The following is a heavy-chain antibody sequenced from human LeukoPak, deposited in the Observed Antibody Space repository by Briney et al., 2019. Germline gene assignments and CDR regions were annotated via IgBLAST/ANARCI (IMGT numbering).Heavy chain of an antibody. J-gene: IGHJ4*02. CDR3: AKYRGSGLFDY. Sequence: PGGSLRLSCAASGFTFSSYGMSWVRQPPGTALEWVSGISSGGGNTYYADSVKGRFTISRDNSKNTLYVQMNSLRADDTAVYYCAKYRGSGLFDYWGQGTLVTVAS. CDR1: GFTFSSYG. D-gene: IGHD1-14*01. V-gene: IGHV3-23*01. CDR2: ISSGGGNT.